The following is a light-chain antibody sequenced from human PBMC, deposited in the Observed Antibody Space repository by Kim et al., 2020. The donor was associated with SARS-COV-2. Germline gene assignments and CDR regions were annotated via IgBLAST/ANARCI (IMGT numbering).Light chain of an antibody. Sequence: QRVTISFTGTTSNIGAGYDVHWYQQLPGAAPKLLIYANSNRPSGVPDRFSGSKSGTSVSLAISGLQAEDEADYYCQSYDSSLSGSVFGTGTKVTVL. CDR1: TSNIGAGYD. CDR2: ANS. V-gene: IGLV1-40*01. J-gene: IGLJ1*01. CDR3: QSYDSSLSGSV.